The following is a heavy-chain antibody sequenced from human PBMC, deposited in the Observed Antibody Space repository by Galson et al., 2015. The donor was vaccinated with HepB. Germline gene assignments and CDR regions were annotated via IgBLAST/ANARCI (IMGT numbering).Heavy chain of an antibody. CDR2: INPSGGST. Sequence: SVKVSCKAYGYTFTHYYVHWVRQSPGRGLEWMGMINPSGGSTDYAQKFQGRLNMTGDTSTSTVHMELSSLRSEDTAVYYWARDLGSRGSYIDYWGQGTLVTVSS. CDR1: GYTFTHYY. J-gene: IGHJ4*02. CDR3: ARDLGSRGSYIDY. D-gene: IGHD3-22*01. V-gene: IGHV1-46*01.